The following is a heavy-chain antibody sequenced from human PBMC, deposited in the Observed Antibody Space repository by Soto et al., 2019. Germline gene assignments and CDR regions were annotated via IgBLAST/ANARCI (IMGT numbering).Heavy chain of an antibody. J-gene: IGHJ6*02. CDR1: GFTFSSYD. D-gene: IGHD3-10*01. CDR3: VRDPAGHGMDV. V-gene: IGHV3-13*01. CDR2: IGKGGDT. Sequence: GGSLRLSCAASGFTFSSYDMQWVRQVTGKGLEWVSSIGKGGDTYYADSVKGRFTISRENAKNSLYLQMSSLRVGDTAVYYCVRDPAGHGMDVWGQGTTVTVSS.